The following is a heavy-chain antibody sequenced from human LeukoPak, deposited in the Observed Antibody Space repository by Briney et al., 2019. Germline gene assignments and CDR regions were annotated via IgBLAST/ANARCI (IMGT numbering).Heavy chain of an antibody. CDR2: ISSSSSYI. V-gene: IGHV3-21*01. CDR3: ARGRYFDNYCSSTSCYWPDAFDI. CDR1: GFTSSSYS. J-gene: IGHJ3*02. D-gene: IGHD2-2*01. Sequence: GGSLRLSRAASGFTSSSYSMNWVRQAPGKGLEWVSSISSSSSYIYYADSVKGRFTISRDNAKNSLYLQMNSLRAEDTAVYYCARGRYFDNYCSSTSCYWPDAFDIWGQGTMVTVSS.